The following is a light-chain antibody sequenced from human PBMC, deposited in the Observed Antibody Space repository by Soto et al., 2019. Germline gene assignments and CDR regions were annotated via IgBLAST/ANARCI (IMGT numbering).Light chain of an antibody. CDR2: EVS. V-gene: IGLV2-14*03. J-gene: IGLJ3*02. Sequence: QSALTQPASVSGSPGQSITISCTGNRHDVGDYNSVSWYQQHPGKAPKVIIYEVSDRPSGVSDRFSGSKSGNTASLTISGLQADDEADYYCSSYTNFTTWVCGVGTKLTVL. CDR1: RHDVGDYNS. CDR3: SSYTNFTTWV.